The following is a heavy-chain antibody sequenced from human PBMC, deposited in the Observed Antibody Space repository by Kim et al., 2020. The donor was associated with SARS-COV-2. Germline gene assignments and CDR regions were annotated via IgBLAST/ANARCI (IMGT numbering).Heavy chain of an antibody. J-gene: IGHJ3*02. CDR3: ASSSIASDAFDI. Sequence: IYAQKFQCRVTMTEDTSTATAYMELSSLRSEDTAVYYCASSSIASDAFDIWGQGTMVTVSS. V-gene: IGHV1-24*01. D-gene: IGHD6-6*01.